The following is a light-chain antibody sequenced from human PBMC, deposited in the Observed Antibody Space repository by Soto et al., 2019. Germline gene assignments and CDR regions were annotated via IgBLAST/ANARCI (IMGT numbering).Light chain of an antibody. CDR3: QQSHSTPRT. CDR1: QSISRY. V-gene: IGKV1-39*01. Sequence: DIQMTQSPSSLSASVGDRVTITCRASQSISRYLNWYQQKLGKAPKLLIYAASSLQSGVPSRFSGSGSGTDFALTISSLQPEDFATYYCQQSHSTPRTFGQGTKVEIK. CDR2: AAS. J-gene: IGKJ1*01.